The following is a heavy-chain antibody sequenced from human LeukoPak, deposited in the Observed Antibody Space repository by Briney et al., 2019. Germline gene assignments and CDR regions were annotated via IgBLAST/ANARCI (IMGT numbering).Heavy chain of an antibody. CDR1: GGSIGSGRYY. CDR2: IYTSGST. D-gene: IGHD2-21*01. V-gene: IGHV4-61*02. J-gene: IGHJ5*02. Sequence: SQTLSLTCTVPGGSIGSGRYYWSWIRQPAGKGLEWIGRIYTSGSTNYNPSLKGQVTISVDTSKNQFSLKLSSVTAADTAVYYCARGDSYNWFDPWGQGTLVTVSS. CDR3: ARGDSYNWFDP.